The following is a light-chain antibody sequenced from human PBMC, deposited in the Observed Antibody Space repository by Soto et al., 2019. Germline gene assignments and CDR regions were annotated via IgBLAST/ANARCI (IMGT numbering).Light chain of an antibody. CDR1: SSDVGGYNY. J-gene: IGLJ3*02. V-gene: IGLV2-8*01. CDR2: EVS. Sequence: QSALTQPPSASGSPGQSVTISCTGTSSDVGGYNYASWYQQHPGKAPKLMIYEVSKRPSGVPDRFSGSKSGNTASLTVSGLQAEDEAEYHCSSYAGSNFWVFGGGTKLTVL. CDR3: SSYAGSNFWV.